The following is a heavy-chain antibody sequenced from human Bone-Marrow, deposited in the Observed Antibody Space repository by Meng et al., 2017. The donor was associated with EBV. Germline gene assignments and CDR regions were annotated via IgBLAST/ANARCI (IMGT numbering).Heavy chain of an antibody. CDR2: LNEDGGVK. CDR3: SRDLAGADDY. J-gene: IGHJ4*02. D-gene: IGHD1-14*01. V-gene: IGHV3-74*01. Sequence: EVLRVRPGGALCQPGGSRGPSCAASGCPFRRYWMHWSRQAPGQGRMGVSRLNEDGGVKDYAASVKGRFTISRDNARNTLYLQMHNLRAEDTATYFCSRDLAGADDYWGQGTLVTVSS. CDR1: GCPFRRYW.